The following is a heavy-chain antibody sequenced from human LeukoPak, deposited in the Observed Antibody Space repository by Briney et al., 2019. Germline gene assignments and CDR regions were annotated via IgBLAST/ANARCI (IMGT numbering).Heavy chain of an antibody. D-gene: IGHD2-15*01. CDR1: GDSISSSNCY. CDR3: SRGRGGSRWFDA. Sequence: PSETLSLTCTVSGDSISSSNCYWGWIRQPPGKGLEWIGSIYFSGGTYYNASLKSRVTISLDMSKKQFSLNLTSVAAADTAVYYCSRGRGGSRWFDAWGQGTLVTVSS. CDR2: IYFSGGT. V-gene: IGHV4-39*01. J-gene: IGHJ5*02.